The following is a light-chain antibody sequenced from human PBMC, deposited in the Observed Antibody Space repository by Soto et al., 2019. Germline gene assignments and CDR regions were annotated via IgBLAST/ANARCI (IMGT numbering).Light chain of an antibody. J-gene: IGLJ2*01. CDR1: SSNIGRNT. CDR2: SNN. Sequence: QSVLTQPPSASGTPGQRVTISCSGSSSNIGRNTVNWYQQLPGTAPKLLIYSNNQRPSGVPDRFSGSKSGTSASLAFSGLQSEDEADYYCAEWDDRLNGPVFGGGTQLTVL. V-gene: IGLV1-44*01. CDR3: AEWDDRLNGPV.